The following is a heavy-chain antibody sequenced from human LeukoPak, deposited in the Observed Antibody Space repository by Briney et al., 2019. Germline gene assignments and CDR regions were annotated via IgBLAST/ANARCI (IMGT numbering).Heavy chain of an antibody. J-gene: IGHJ6*03. CDR1: GGTFSSYA. D-gene: IGHD3-3*01. CDR3: ARGITIPPWGYYYYYMDV. CDR2: IIPIFGTA. Sequence: GASVKVSCKASGGTFSSYAISWVRQAPGQGLEWMGGIIPIFGTANYAQKFQGRVTITADESTSTAYMELSSLRSEDTAVYYCARGITIPPWGYYYYYMDVWGKGTTVTVSS. V-gene: IGHV1-69*13.